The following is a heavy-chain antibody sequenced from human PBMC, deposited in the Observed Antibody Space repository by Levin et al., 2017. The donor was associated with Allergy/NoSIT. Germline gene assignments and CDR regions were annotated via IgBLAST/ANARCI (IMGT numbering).Heavy chain of an antibody. Sequence: SQTLSLTCTVSGGSINKFYWSWIRQSPGRGLEWLGYVYYRGNTKYNPSLENRLTISVDTSKNQFSLRLRSVTAADTAVYYCASQRGCSSLYAFDIWGQGTMVTVSS. V-gene: IGHV4-59*08. CDR1: GGSINKFY. CDR2: VYYRGNT. D-gene: IGHD3-10*02. CDR3: ASQRGCSSLYAFDI. J-gene: IGHJ3*02.